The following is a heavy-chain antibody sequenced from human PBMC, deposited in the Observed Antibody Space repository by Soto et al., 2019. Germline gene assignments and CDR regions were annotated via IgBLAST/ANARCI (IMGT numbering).Heavy chain of an antibody. CDR1: GFTFSSYA. V-gene: IGHV3-30-3*01. CDR3: ASEGDYYYGMDV. Sequence: QVQLVESGGGVVQPGRSLRLSCAASGFTFSSYAMHWVRQAPGKGLEWVAVISYDGSNKYYADSVNGRFTISRDNYNNALYLQMNSLRADDTAVYFCASEGDYYYGMDVWGQGTTVTVSS. CDR2: ISYDGSNK. J-gene: IGHJ6*02.